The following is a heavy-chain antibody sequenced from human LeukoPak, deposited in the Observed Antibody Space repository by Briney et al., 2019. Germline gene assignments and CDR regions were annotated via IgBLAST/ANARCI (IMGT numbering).Heavy chain of an antibody. CDR3: AKGSFITMTAVLIDPFDY. V-gene: IGHV3-23*01. D-gene: IGHD3-22*01. CDR2: ISGTGSST. Sequence: GGSLRLSCAASGFTFSTYAMSWVRQAPGKGLEWVSAISGTGSSTYYADSVKGRFTISGHNSKNMLNLQMNSLRAEDTAVYYCAKGSFITMTAVLIDPFDYWGQGTLVTVSS. J-gene: IGHJ4*02. CDR1: GFTFSTYA.